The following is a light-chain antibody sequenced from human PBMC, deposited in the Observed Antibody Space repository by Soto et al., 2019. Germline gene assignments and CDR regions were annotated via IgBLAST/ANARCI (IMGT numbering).Light chain of an antibody. CDR3: SSYTSSSTYV. CDR1: SSDVGGYNY. J-gene: IGLJ1*01. CDR2: DVS. Sequence: QSALTQPASVSVSPGQSITISCTGTSSDVGGYNYVSWYQQHPGKAPKLLIYDVSNRPSGVSNRFSGYKSGNTASLTISGLQAEDEDDYYCSSYTSSSTYVFGTGTKLTVL. V-gene: IGLV2-14*01.